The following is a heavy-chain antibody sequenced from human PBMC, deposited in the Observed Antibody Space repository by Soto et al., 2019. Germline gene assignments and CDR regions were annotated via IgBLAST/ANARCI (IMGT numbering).Heavy chain of an antibody. J-gene: IGHJ5*02. Sequence: GASVKVSCKASGYTFTSYGISWVRRAPGQGLEWMGWVSGHNDNTNYAQSLQGRVTMTADTSTSTAYMELRSLRSDDTAVYYCARDWYCTSTTCISCFDPWGQGTQVTVSS. CDR3: ARDWYCTSTTCISCFDP. CDR1: GYTFTSYG. V-gene: IGHV1-18*01. CDR2: VSGHNDNT. D-gene: IGHD2-2*01.